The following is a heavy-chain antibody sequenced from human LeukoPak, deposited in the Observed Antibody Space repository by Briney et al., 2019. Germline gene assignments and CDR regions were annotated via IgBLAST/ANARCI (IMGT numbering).Heavy chain of an antibody. CDR2: INPNSGGT. CDR3: ARVPYDYVWGCYRLRGGHFDY. CDR1: GYTFSDYY. Sequence: ASVKVSCKASGYTFSDYYIHWVRQAPGQGLEWMGWINPNSGGTNYAQKFQGRVTMTRDTSISTAYMELSSLRSEDTAVYYCARVPYDYVWGCYRLRGGHFDYWGQGTLVTVSS. D-gene: IGHD3-16*02. J-gene: IGHJ4*02. V-gene: IGHV1-2*02.